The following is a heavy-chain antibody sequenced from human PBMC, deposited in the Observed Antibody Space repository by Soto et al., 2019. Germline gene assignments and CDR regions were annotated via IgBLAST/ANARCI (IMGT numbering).Heavy chain of an antibody. V-gene: IGHV3-30*18. D-gene: IGHD6-6*01. CDR3: AKSLRPV. Sequence: GGPLRPSFAALGLTSGGYGLHWVRQAPGKGLEWVAVISYDGSNKYYADSVKGRFTISRDNSKNTLYLQMNSLRAEDTAVYYCAKSLRPVWGQGTTVTVSS. CDR2: ISYDGSNK. J-gene: IGHJ6*02. CDR1: GLTSGGYG.